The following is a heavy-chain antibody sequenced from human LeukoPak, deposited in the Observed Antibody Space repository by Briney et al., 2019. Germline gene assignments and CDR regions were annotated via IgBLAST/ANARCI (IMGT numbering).Heavy chain of an antibody. Sequence: GGSLRLSCAASGFTFASYAMTWVRQAPGKGLEWVSSIRGTGGSSYYADSVKGRFTISRDNFKNTLYLQVNSLRAEDTAVYYCAKDPHDDYVDAFDIWGQGTMVTVSS. CDR3: AKDPHDDYVDAFDI. V-gene: IGHV3-23*01. CDR1: GFTFASYA. D-gene: IGHD3-16*01. J-gene: IGHJ3*02. CDR2: IRGTGGSS.